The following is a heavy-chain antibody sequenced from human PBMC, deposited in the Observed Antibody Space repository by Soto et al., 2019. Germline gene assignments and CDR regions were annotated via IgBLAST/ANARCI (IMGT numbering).Heavy chain of an antibody. CDR3: ARGGGGLAFGYYYYYGMDV. J-gene: IGHJ6*02. Sequence: LRLSCAASGFTFSSYDMHWVRQATGKGLEWVSAIGTAGDPYYPGSVKGRFTISRENAKNSLYLQMNSLRAGDTAAYYCARGGGGLAFGYYYYYGMDVWGPGTTVTVSS. CDR2: IGTAGDP. D-gene: IGHD3-16*01. V-gene: IGHV3-13*05. CDR1: GFTFSSYD.